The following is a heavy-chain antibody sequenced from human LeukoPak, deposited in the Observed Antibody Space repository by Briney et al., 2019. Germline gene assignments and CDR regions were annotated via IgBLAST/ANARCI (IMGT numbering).Heavy chain of an antibody. CDR3: ARTTEAHSWRTRYYDYYMDV. Sequence: SETLSLACTVSGGSISSYYWSWIRQPPGKGLEWIGYIYYSGSTNYNPSLKSRVTISVKMSKNQFSLKLRSVTAADTAVYYCARTTEAHSWRTRYYDYYMDVWGKGTTVTVSS. V-gene: IGHV4-59*01. CDR2: IYYSGST. J-gene: IGHJ6*03. CDR1: GGSISSYY. D-gene: IGHD6-13*01.